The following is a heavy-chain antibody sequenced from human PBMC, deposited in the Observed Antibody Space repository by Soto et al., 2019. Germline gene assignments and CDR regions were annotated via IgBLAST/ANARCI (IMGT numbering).Heavy chain of an antibody. CDR1: GGTFSSYA. CDR3: ARLGRDGYNFRAFDI. CDR2: IIPILGTA. D-gene: IGHD5-12*01. V-gene: IGHV1-69*13. Sequence: SVKVSCKASGGTFSSYAISWVRQAPGQGLEWMGGIIPILGTANYAQKFQGRVTITADESTSTAYMELSSLRSEDTAVYYCARLGRDGYNFRAFDIWGQGTMVTVSS. J-gene: IGHJ3*02.